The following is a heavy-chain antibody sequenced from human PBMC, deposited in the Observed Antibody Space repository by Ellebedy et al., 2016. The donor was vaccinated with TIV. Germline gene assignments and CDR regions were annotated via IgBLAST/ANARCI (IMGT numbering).Heavy chain of an antibody. CDR1: GYTFTSYG. V-gene: IGHV1-18*01. J-gene: IGHJ6*02. CDR2: ISAHSGNP. D-gene: IGHD2-15*01. Sequence: AASVKVSCKASGYTFTSYGISWVRQAPGHGLEWMGWISAHSGNPNYAQNLQGRVTMTTDTSTNTAYMELRSLRSDDTAVYYCARDGRIVVKGMDVWGQGTTVIVSS. CDR3: ARDGRIVVKGMDV.